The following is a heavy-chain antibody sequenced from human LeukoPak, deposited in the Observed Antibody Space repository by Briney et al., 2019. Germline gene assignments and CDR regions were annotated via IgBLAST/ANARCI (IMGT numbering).Heavy chain of an antibody. CDR3: ARDRGAVTGQYFDY. Sequence: GGSLRLSCAASGFPFSNYWMHWVRQAPGKGLEWVSRVNSDGSTTTYTDSVKGRFTISRDNAKNSLYLQMNSLRVEDTAVYYCARDRGAVTGQYFDYWGQGTLVTVSS. V-gene: IGHV3-74*01. J-gene: IGHJ4*02. CDR2: VNSDGSTT. D-gene: IGHD6-19*01. CDR1: GFPFSNYW.